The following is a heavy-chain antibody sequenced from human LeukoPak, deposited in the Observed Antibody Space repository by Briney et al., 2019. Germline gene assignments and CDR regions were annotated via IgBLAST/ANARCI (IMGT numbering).Heavy chain of an antibody. V-gene: IGHV1-24*01. J-gene: IGHJ4*02. CDR3: ATDQRRAVAGTELRY. Sequence: ASVTVSLLFSVYTHTQLSMHWVRPPRGKGREGMGGIDLEEGETIYAQNLQGRVTMLQDTSPETAYMSMSKLRSGDTAVYYCATDQRRAVAGTELRYWGQGTLVTVSS. CDR2: IDLEEGET. D-gene: IGHD6-19*01. CDR1: VYTHTQLS.